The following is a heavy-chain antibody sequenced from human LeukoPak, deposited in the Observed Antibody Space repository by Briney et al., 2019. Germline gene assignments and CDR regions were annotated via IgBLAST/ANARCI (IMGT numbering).Heavy chain of an antibody. D-gene: IGHD1-26*01. CDR3: ARAEASRSSGKILGY. CDR1: GYTFTSYD. CDR2: MNPNSGNT. J-gene: IGHJ4*02. V-gene: IGHV1-8*01. Sequence: ASVTVSCKASGYTFTSYDINWVRQATGQGPEWMGWMNPNSGNTGYAEKFQGRVTMTRNTSIGTAYMELSSLTSEDTAVYYCARAEASRSSGKILGYWGQGTLVTVSS.